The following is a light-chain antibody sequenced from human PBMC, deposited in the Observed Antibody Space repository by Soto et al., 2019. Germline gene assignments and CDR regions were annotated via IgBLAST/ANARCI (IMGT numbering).Light chain of an antibody. CDR3: QQIYSAPLT. Sequence: DIQMTQSPSSLSASVGDRVTITCRASQSISTYLIWYQQKPGKAPKLLIYAASSLQSGVPSRFSGSGSETEFTLSISSLQPEDFATYFCQQIYSAPLTFGGGTKVDIK. CDR1: QSISTY. J-gene: IGKJ4*01. V-gene: IGKV1-39*01. CDR2: AAS.